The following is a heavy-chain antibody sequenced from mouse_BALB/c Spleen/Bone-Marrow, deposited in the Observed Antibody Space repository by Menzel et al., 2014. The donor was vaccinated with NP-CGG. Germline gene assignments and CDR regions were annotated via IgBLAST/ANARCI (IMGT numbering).Heavy chain of an antibody. CDR2: IVPSSDYT. D-gene: IGHD4-1*01. V-gene: IGHV1-4*01. CDR1: GYTFTSYT. Sequence: VQLQQSGAELARPGASAKMSCKASGYTFTSYTMQWIRQRPGQGLEWIGYIVPSSDYTNYNQNFKDKATLTADKSSSTAYMQLNSLTSEDFAVYYCAREARTGAWCAYWGQGTLVTVSA. CDR3: AREARTGAWCAY. J-gene: IGHJ3*01.